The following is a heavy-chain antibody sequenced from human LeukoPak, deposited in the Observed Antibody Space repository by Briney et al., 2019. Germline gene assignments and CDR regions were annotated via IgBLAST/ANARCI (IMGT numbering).Heavy chain of an antibody. CDR1: GFTFSSYG. CDR3: AKRVPYSSSSVYFDY. CDR2: IIDSGVNT. D-gene: IGHD6-6*01. J-gene: IGHJ4*02. V-gene: IGHV3-23*01. Sequence: GGSLRVSCVASGFTFSSYGMNWVRQAPGKGLEWVSAIIDSGVNTFYADSVKGRFTISRDNSNNMLYLQMNSLRAEDTAVYYCAKRVPYSSSSVYFDYWGQGPLDTVSS.